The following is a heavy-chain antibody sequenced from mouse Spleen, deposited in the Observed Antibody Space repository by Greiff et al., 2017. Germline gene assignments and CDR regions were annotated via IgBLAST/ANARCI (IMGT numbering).Heavy chain of an antibody. CDR2: ISSGGGST. V-gene: IGHV5-12-1*01. CDR1: GFAFSSYD. Sequence: EVQGVESGGGLVKPGGSLKLSCAASGFAFSSYDMSWVRQTPEKRLEWVAYISSGGGSTYYPDTVKGRFTISRDNAKNTLYLQVSSLKSEDTAMYYCARPLYYGYDRGFAYWGQGTLVTVSA. D-gene: IGHD2-2*01. J-gene: IGHJ3*01. CDR3: ARPLYYGYDRGFAY.